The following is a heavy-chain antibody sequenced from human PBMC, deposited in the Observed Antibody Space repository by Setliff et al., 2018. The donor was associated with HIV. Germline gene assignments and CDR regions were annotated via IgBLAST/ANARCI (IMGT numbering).Heavy chain of an antibody. J-gene: IGHJ5*02. Sequence: LSLTCAVYGGSFNDQLWTWIRQPPGRGLEWIGEISHSGSTNYNPSLKSRVTVSLDTSKKQFSLRVTSVTAADTAVYYCARVDMVRGVIITWLRWFDPWGQGTLVTVSS. CDR3: ARVDMVRGVIITWLRWFDP. V-gene: IGHV4-34*01. D-gene: IGHD3-10*01. CDR2: ISHSGST. CDR1: GGSFNDQL.